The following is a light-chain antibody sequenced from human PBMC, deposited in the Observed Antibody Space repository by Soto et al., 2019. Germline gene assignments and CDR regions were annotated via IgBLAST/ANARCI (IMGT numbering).Light chain of an antibody. CDR2: DAS. CDR1: QSVNNY. V-gene: IGKV3-20*01. J-gene: IGKJ5*01. Sequence: EIVLTQSPATLSLSPGERATLSCRASQSVNNYLAWYQQKPGRAPRLLIYDASIRPTGIPDRFSGSGSGTDFTLTISRLEPEDFAVYYCQQYGSSPSTFGQGTRLEIK. CDR3: QQYGSSPST.